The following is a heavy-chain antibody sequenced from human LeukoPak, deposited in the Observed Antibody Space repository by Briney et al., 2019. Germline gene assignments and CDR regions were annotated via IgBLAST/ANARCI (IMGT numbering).Heavy chain of an antibody. Sequence: SETLSLTCTVSGGSISSGGYYWSWIRQHPGKGLEWIGYIYYSGSTYYNPSLKSRVTISVDTSKNQFSLKLSPVTAADTAVYYCARGRDYGGNAAFDYWGQGTLVTVSS. V-gene: IGHV4-31*03. D-gene: IGHD4-23*01. CDR3: ARGRDYGGNAAFDY. CDR2: IYYSGST. CDR1: GGSISSGGYY. J-gene: IGHJ4*02.